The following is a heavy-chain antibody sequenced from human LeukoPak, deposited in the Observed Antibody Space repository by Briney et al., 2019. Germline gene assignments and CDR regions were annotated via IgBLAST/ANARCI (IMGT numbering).Heavy chain of an antibody. CDR3: TRDGEGASHY. J-gene: IGHJ4*02. CDR1: GFSFSNHW. V-gene: IGHV3-7*03. Sequence: SGGSLRLSCVGSGFSFSNHWMGWIRQAPGKGLEWVANTKPDEREKYYVDSVKGRFTISRGNAKNSLYLQMNSLRVDDTAVYYCTRDGEGASHYWGQGTLVTASS. CDR2: TKPDEREK. D-gene: IGHD3-10*01.